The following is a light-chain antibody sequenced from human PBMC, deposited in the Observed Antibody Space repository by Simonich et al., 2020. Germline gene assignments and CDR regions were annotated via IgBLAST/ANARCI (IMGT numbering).Light chain of an antibody. Sequence: DIVMTQSPDSLAVSLGERATINCKSNQSVLYSSNNKNYLAWYQQKPGQPPKLLIYWASTRESGVPDRFSCSGSGTDFTLTISSLQAEDVAVYYCQQYYSTPLTFGGGTKVEIK. CDR3: QQYYSTPLT. J-gene: IGKJ4*01. V-gene: IGKV4-1*01. CDR2: WAS. CDR1: QSVLYSSNNKNY.